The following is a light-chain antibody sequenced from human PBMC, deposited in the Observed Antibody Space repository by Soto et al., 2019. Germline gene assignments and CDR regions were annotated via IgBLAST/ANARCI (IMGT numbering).Light chain of an antibody. J-gene: IGKJ4*01. CDR3: QQYEAYPLT. CDR1: QNINSW. V-gene: IGKV1-5*03. CDR2: KAS. Sequence: DIQMTQSPSTLSASVGDRVTITCRASQNINSWLAWYQQKPGKAPKLLIHKASSLESGVPSGFSGSGSGTEFSLTISSLPVDDSATYYCQQYEAYPLTFGGGTKVEIK.